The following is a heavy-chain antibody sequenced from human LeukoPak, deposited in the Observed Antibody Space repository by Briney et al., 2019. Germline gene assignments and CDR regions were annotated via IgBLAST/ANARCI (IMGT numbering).Heavy chain of an antibody. CDR2: INHSGSA. V-gene: IGHV4-34*01. CDR3: ARVSNYYYGMDV. CDR1: GGSFSGYY. J-gene: IGHJ6*02. Sequence: PSETLSLTCAVYGGSFSGYYWSWIRQPPGKGLEWIGKINHSGSANYNPSLKSRVTISVDTSKNQFSLKLSSVTAADTAVYYCARVSNYYYGMDVWGQGTTVTVSS.